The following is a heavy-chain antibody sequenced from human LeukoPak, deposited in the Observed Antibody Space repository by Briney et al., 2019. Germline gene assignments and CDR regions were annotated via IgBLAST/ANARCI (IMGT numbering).Heavy chain of an antibody. V-gene: IGHV3-23*01. CDR2: ISGSGGST. CDR3: AKDTKLVVPTAMTF. D-gene: IGHD2-2*01. Sequence: QPGGSLRLSCAASGFTFSSYAMSWVRQAPGKGLEWVSAISGSGGSTYYADSAKGRFTISRDNSKNTLYLQMNSLRAEDTAVYYCAKDTKLVVPTAMTFWGQGTLVTVSS. J-gene: IGHJ4*02. CDR1: GFTFSSYA.